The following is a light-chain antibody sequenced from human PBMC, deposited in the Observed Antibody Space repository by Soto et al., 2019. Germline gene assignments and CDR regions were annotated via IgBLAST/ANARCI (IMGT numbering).Light chain of an antibody. J-gene: IGLJ2*01. CDR2: QGS. CDR3: QAWDRSTVV. CDR1: KLGDKY. V-gene: IGLV3-1*01. Sequence: SYELTQPPSVSVSPGQTASIICSGDKLGDKYACWYQQKPGQSPVLVNYQGSKRPSGIPERFSGSNSGNTATLTISATQAMDEADNYCQAWDRSTVVYGGGTMLTVL.